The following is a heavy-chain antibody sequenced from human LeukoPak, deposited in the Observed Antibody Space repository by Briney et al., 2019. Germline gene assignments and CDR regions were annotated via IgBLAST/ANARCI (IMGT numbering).Heavy chain of an antibody. D-gene: IGHD5-24*01. Sequence: GGSLRLSCAASGFTFSSYWMSWVRQAPGKGLEWVANIKQDGSEKYYVDSVKGRFTISRDNAKNSLYLQMNSLRAGDTAVYYCARDVGGYNFCEFDYWGQGTLVTVSS. CDR2: IKQDGSEK. V-gene: IGHV3-7*03. CDR1: GFTFSSYW. CDR3: ARDVGGYNFCEFDY. J-gene: IGHJ4*02.